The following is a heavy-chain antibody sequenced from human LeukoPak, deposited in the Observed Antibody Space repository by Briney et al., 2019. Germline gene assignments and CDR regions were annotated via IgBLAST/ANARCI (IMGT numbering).Heavy chain of an antibody. CDR2: ITSDSRSI. Sequence: GGSLRLSCAASGFTFSTYTFNWVRQAPGKGLEWVSSITSDSRSIYYSDSVKGRFTLTRDNAKNSLYLQMNSLRAEDTAVYYCARVRSIAATTDYWGQEILVTVSS. J-gene: IGHJ4*02. CDR1: GFTFSTYT. CDR3: ARVRSIAATTDY. D-gene: IGHD6-6*01. V-gene: IGHV3-21*06.